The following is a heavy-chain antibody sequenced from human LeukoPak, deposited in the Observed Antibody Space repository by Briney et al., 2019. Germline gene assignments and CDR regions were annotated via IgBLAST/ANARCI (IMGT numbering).Heavy chain of an antibody. CDR3: ARVQAGRSGLMDV. CDR2: ISPEGSGT. Sequence: GGSLRLSCAASGFSLSGYWMHWVRQAPGKGLVWVSRISPEGSGTTYADSVKGRFTISRDNSKNTLYLQMNSLRDEDAAVYHCARVQAGRSGLMDVWGRGTTVTVSS. V-gene: IGHV3-74*01. CDR1: GFSLSGYW. D-gene: IGHD2-8*02. J-gene: IGHJ6*02.